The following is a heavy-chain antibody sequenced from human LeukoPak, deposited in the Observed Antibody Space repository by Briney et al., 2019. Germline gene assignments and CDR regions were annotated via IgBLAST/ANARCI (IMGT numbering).Heavy chain of an antibody. CDR1: GFTFSSYA. D-gene: IGHD3-22*01. V-gene: IGHV3-9*01. J-gene: IGHJ3*02. Sequence: PGGSLRLSCAASGFTFSSYAMHWVRQAPGKGLEWVSGISWNSGSIGYADSVKGRFTISRDNAKNSLYLQMNSLRAEDTALYYCAKAPVDSSGRDAFHIWGQGTMVTVSS. CDR2: ISWNSGSI. CDR3: AKAPVDSSGRDAFHI.